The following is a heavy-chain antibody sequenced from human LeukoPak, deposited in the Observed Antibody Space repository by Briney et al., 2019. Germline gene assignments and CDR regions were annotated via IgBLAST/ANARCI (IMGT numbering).Heavy chain of an antibody. CDR3: SRAGFSRVAGTQEWFDP. CDR2: ISGCSSYI. CDR1: GFTFSSYS. J-gene: IGHJ5*02. D-gene: IGHD6-19*01. Sequence: GGSLRLSCAASGFTFSSYSMSWVRQAPGQGLEWVSSISGCSSYIYYADSLKGRVTISRDNAKNTTYLQMSSLRSEDTAVYYCSRAGFSRVAGTQEWFDPWGQGTLVTVSS. V-gene: IGHV3-21*01.